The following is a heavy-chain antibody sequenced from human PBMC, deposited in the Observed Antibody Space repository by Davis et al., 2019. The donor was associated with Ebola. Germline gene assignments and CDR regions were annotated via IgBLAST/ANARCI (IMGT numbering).Heavy chain of an antibody. CDR2: IYHSGST. D-gene: IGHD1-1*01. Sequence: PSETLSLTCAVSGGSISSGGYSWSWIRPPPGKGLEWIGYIYHSGSTYYNPSLKSRVTISVDRSKNQFSLKLSSVTAADTAVYYCARGPLGLNDYFGFDYWGQGTLVTVSS. J-gene: IGHJ4*02. CDR1: GGSISSGGYS. V-gene: IGHV4-30-2*01. CDR3: ARGPLGLNDYFGFDY.